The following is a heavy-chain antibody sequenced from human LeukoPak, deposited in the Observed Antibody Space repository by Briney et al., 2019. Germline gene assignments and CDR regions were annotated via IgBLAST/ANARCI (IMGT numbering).Heavy chain of an antibody. D-gene: IGHD2-2*01. CDR2: IYYSGST. Sequence: KSSETLSLTCTVSGGSISSSSYCWGWIRQPPGKGLEWIGSIYYSGSTYYNPSLKSRVTISVDTSKNQFSLKLSSVTAADTAVYYCARPLGYCSSTSCPQSWFDPWGQGTLVTVSS. V-gene: IGHV4-39*07. CDR1: GGSISSSSYC. CDR3: ARPLGYCSSTSCPQSWFDP. J-gene: IGHJ5*02.